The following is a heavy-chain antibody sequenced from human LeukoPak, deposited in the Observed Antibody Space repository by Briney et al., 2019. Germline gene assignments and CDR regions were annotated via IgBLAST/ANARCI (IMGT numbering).Heavy chain of an antibody. V-gene: IGHV4-34*03. Sequence: PSETLSLTCAVYGGSFSGYYWSWIRQPPGKGLEWIGEINHSGSTNYNPSLKSRVTISVDTSKNQFSLKLSSVTAADTAVYYCTMTTVTSGAFDIWGQGTMVTVSS. J-gene: IGHJ3*02. D-gene: IGHD4-17*01. CDR1: GGSFSGYY. CDR3: TMTTVTSGAFDI. CDR2: INHSGST.